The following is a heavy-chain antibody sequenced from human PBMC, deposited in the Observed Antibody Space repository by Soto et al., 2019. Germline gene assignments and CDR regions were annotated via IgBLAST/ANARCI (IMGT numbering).Heavy chain of an antibody. Sequence: PGESLKISCNGSGYSFTSYWISWVRQMPGKGLERMGRIDPSDSYTNYSPSFQGHVTISADKSISTAYLQWSSLKASDTAMYYCARTPYYDFWSGYSTNWFDPWGQGTLVTVSS. V-gene: IGHV5-10-1*01. CDR3: ARTPYYDFWSGYSTNWFDP. J-gene: IGHJ5*02. CDR2: IDPSDSYT. D-gene: IGHD3-3*01. CDR1: GYSFTSYW.